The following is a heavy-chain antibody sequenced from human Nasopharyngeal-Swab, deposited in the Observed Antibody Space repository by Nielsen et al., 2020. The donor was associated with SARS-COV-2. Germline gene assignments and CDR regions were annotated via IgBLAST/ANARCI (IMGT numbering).Heavy chain of an antibody. CDR2: MNPNSGNT. Sequence: ASVKVSCKASGYNFTTYDFNWVRQATGQGLERMGWMNPNSGNTGYAQKFQGRVTMTRKTSLSTAYLELRSLRSDDTAVYYCARGGVGPVGGALDYWGQGTLVTVSS. CDR3: ARGGVGPVGGALDY. V-gene: IGHV1-8*01. J-gene: IGHJ4*02. D-gene: IGHD1-26*01. CDR1: GYNFTTYD.